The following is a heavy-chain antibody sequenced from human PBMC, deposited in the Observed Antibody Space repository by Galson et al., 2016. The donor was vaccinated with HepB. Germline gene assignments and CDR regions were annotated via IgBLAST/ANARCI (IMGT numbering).Heavy chain of an antibody. CDR1: GFTFSSNA. Sequence: SLRLSCAASGFTFSSNAMAWVRQAPGKGLEWVSGMSDSDDIYYSPTVKGRFTISRDNSKNTVFLQLTSLRAEDTAVYYCAKDKRGHSSAWYWYFDYWGPGTLVSVSS. D-gene: IGHD6-13*01. V-gene: IGHV3-23*01. CDR3: AKDKRGHSSAWYWYFDY. J-gene: IGHJ4*02. CDR2: MSDSDDI.